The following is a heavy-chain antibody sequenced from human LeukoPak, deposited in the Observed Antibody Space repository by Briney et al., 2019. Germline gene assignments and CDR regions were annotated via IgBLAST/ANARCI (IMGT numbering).Heavy chain of an antibody. Sequence: GGPLTLPCAASGFIYSVYHVRWLPHAREKALEGVSYISSSGSTIYYADSVKGRFTISRDNDKNSLYLQMNSLRAEDTAVYDCARDPEYGGNPERFFDYWGQGTLVTVSS. CDR2: ISSSGSTI. CDR3: ARDPEYGGNPERFFDY. J-gene: IGHJ4*02. CDR1: GFIYSVYH. D-gene: IGHD4/OR15-4a*01. V-gene: IGHV3-11*04.